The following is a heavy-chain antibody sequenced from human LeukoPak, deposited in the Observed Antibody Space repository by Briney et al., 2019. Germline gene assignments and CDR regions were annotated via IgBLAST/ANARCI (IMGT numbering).Heavy chain of an antibody. CDR2: ISGSGGGT. V-gene: IGHV3-23*01. CDR1: AFSFSSYA. J-gene: IGHJ4*02. CDR3: AKDHQPNYYDSSGYYPFDY. Sequence: GWSLRLSCAASAFSFSSYAMSWVRQAPGKGMETVSAISGSGGGTYYAASVKGRLTNVRVNSKNTTYLQMNSLRAEDTAVYYCAKDHQPNYYDSSGYYPFDYWGQGTLVTVSS. D-gene: IGHD3-22*01.